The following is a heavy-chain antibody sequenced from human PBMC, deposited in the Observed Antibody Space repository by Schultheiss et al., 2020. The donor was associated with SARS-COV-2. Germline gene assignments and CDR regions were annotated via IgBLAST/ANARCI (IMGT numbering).Heavy chain of an antibody. CDR1: GGSISSSNW. CDR3: ANWVVVVPAEGLSWFDP. J-gene: IGHJ5*02. V-gene: IGHV4-4*02. D-gene: IGHD2-2*01. CDR2: IYHSGST. Sequence: SETLSLTCAVSGGSISSSNWWSWVRQPPGKGLEWIGEIYHSGSTNYNPSLKSRVTISVDTSKNQFSLKLSSVTAADTAVYYCANWVVVVPAEGLSWFDPWGQGTLVTVSS.